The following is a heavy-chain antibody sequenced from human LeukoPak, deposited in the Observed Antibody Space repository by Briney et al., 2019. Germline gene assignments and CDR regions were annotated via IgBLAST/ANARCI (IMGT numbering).Heavy chain of an antibody. J-gene: IGHJ4*02. CDR1: GFTFSSYG. CDR2: IRYDGSNK. CDR3: AKDSLRTVPKASFDS. D-gene: IGHD2-2*01. Sequence: GGSLRLSCAASGFTFSSYGMHWVRQAPGKGLEWAAFIRYDGSNKYYADSVKGRFTISRDNSKNTLYLQMNSLRAADTAVYYCAKDSLRTVPKASFDSWGQGTLVTVSS. V-gene: IGHV3-30*02.